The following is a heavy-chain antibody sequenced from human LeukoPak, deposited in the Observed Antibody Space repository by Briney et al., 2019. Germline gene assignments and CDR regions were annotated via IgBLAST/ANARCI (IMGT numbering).Heavy chain of an antibody. CDR2: IYPGDSDT. CDR3: ARHKYCSSTSCYAGDYYYYYGMDV. Sequence: FTSYXIGWVRQMPGKGVEWMGIIYPGDSDTRDSPSFQAPLTISADKSITTAYLQWSSLNASDTAMYYCARHKYCSSTSCYAGDYYYYYGMDVWGQGTTVTVSS. J-gene: IGHJ6*02. D-gene: IGHD2-2*01. V-gene: IGHV5-51*01. CDR1: FTSYX.